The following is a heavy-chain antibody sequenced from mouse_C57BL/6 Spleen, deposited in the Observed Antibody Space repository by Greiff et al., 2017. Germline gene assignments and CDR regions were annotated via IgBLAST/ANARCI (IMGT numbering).Heavy chain of an antibody. D-gene: IGHD2-1*01. CDR2: IFPGSGST. Sequence: QVQLQQSGAELMKPGASVKLSGKATGYTFTGYWIEWVKQRPGHGLEWIGGIFPGSGSTNYNENFKGKATFPADTSSNTAYMQRSSLATEDSALYYCARDSLPPDYWGQGTTLTVSS. J-gene: IGHJ2*01. CDR1: GYTFTGYW. CDR3: ARDSLPPDY. V-gene: IGHV1-9*01.